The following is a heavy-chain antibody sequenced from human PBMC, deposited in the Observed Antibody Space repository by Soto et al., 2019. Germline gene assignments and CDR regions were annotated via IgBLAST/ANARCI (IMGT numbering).Heavy chain of an antibody. V-gene: IGHV3-9*01. Sequence: GGSLRLSCAASGFTFDDYAMHWVRQAPGKGLEWVSGISWNSGSIGYADSVKGRFTISRDNAKNSLYLQMNSLRAEDTAVYYCAKDPGISGWYLSWFDPWGQGTLVTVSS. CDR3: AKDPGISGWYLSWFDP. CDR2: ISWNSGSI. J-gene: IGHJ5*02. CDR1: GFTFDDYA. D-gene: IGHD6-19*01.